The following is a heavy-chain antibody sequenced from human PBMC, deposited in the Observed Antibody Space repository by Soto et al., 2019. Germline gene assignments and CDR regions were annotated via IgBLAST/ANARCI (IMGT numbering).Heavy chain of an antibody. CDR3: ARRVYFDRSGYYGSEYFDY. J-gene: IGHJ4*02. D-gene: IGHD3-22*01. CDR1: GGSFSAHY. V-gene: IGHV4-34*01. Sequence: QVQLQQWGAGLLKPSETLSLTCAVYGGSFSAHYWSWIRQPPGKGLEWIGEINHSGNTNYNPSLKSRVTMSVDTSKNQFSLKLSSVTAADTAVYFCARRVYFDRSGYYGSEYFDYWGQGTQVTVSS. CDR2: INHSGNT.